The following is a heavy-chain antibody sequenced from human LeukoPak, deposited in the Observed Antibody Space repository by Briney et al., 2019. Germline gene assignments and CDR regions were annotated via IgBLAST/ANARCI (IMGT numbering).Heavy chain of an antibody. CDR1: AFTVTSYF. Sequence: GGSLRLSCAASAFTVTSYFVGWVRQAPGKGLEWVSIIHSGGDIYYADSVKGRFTITRDTSKNTVFLQMNSLRAEDTAVYYFVQGRGDRWGQGTLVTVSS. J-gene: IGHJ5*02. CDR2: IHSGGDI. CDR3: VQGRGDR. V-gene: IGHV3-53*01. D-gene: IGHD1-1*01.